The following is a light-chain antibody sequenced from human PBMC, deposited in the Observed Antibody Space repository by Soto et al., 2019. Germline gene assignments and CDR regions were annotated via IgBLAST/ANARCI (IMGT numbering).Light chain of an antibody. CDR1: QSISSW. J-gene: IGKJ1*01. V-gene: IGKV1-5*01. CDR2: DAS. CDR3: QQYKSYSRM. Sequence: DIQMTQSRSTLSSSVRDRVTITCRASQSISSWLAWYQQRPGKAPKLLIYDASTLESGVPSRFTGRGSGTEFTLTISSLQPEDFATYYCQQYKSYSRMFGQGTKV.